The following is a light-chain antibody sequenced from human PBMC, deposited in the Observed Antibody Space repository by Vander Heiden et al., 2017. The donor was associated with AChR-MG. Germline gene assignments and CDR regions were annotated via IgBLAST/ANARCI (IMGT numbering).Light chain of an antibody. CDR2: AAS. V-gene: IGKV1-39*01. CDR1: QSIRSY. J-gene: IGKJ2*01. CDR3: QQCYSAPFT. Sequence: IQMTQSPSSLSASRGDTVTITCRASQSIRSYVKWYQQKPGKAPKLLIYAASIWQSGVSSRFSGVGSGTDFTLTISCLEPEDFATYFCQQCYSAPFTFGQGTKLEIK.